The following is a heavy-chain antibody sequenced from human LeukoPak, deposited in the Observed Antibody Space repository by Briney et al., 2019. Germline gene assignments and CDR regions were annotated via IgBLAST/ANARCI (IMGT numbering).Heavy chain of an antibody. J-gene: IGHJ6*03. Sequence: GASVKVSCKASGYTFTDYYIYWVRQAPGQGLEWIGWINPNTDRTDYAHSFQGRVTMTRDTSISTAYMELSRLRSDDTAVYYCARGQLLHIYYYYYMDLWGKGTTVTISS. V-gene: IGHV1-2*02. CDR3: ARGQLLHIYYYYYMDL. CDR2: INPNTDRT. CDR1: GYTFTDYY. D-gene: IGHD2-15*01.